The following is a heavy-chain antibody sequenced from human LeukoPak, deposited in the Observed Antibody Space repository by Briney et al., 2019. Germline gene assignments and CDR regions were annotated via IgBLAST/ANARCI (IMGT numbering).Heavy chain of an antibody. CDR2: IYYSGST. D-gene: IGHD6-19*01. V-gene: IGHV4-31*03. CDR3: ARGPIGGWNPFDD. Sequence: SETLSLTCTVSGGSISSGGYYWSWIRQHPGKGLEWIGYIYYSGSTYYNPPLKSRVTISVDTSKNQFSLKLSSVTAEDTAVYYCARGPIGGWNPFDDWGQGTLVTVSS. J-gene: IGHJ4*02. CDR1: GGSISSGGYY.